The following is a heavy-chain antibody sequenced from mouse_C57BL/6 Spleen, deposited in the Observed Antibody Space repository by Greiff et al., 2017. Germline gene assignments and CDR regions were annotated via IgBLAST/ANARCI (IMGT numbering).Heavy chain of an antibody. V-gene: IGHV1-42*01. CDR2: INPSTGGT. CDR3: ERGGAAGEYYFDY. J-gene: IGHJ2*01. Sequence: EVQLQQSGPELVKPGASVKISCKASGYSFTGYYMNWVKQSPEKSLEWIGEINPSTGGTTYNQKFKAKATLTVDKSSSTAYIQLKSLTSEDSAVYSCERGGAAGEYYFDYWGQGTTLTVSS. CDR1: GYSFTGYY.